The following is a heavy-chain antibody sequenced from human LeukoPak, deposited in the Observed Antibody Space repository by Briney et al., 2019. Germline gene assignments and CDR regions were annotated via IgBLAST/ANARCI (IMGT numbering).Heavy chain of an antibody. CDR2: ISAYSSNT. D-gene: IGHD5-18*01. CDR3: ARVAGGYNYGYEDF. CDR1: GYTFTSNG. Sequence: GASVKVSCKASGYTFTSNGISWVRQAPGQGLEWMGWISAYSSNTNFAQTLEGRVTMTTDTAARTAYMELRSLRSDDTAMYYCARVAGGYNYGYEDFWGQGTLVTVSS. J-gene: IGHJ4*02. V-gene: IGHV1-18*01.